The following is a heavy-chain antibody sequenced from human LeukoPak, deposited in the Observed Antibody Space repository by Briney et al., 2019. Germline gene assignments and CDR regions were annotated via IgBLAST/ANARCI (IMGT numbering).Heavy chain of an antibody. CDR1: GFSSPDAW. CDR2: SKGKAGGGTT. CDR3: TAGGDGTYSSDY. D-gene: IGHD3-16*01. J-gene: IGHJ4*02. V-gene: IGHV3-15*01. Sequence: GGSLRLSCSASGFSSPDAWMSWVRQAPEEGLEWVGRSKGKAGGGTTDVAAPGQGRFTIARDDSKNTLSLQMNSLETEDTAVYYWTAGGDGTYSSDYWGQGTLVTVS.